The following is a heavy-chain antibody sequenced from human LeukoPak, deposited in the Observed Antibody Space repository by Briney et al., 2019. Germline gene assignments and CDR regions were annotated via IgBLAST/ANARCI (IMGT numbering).Heavy chain of an antibody. Sequence: SETLSLTCTVSGGSISSSSYYWGWLRQPPGKGLEWIGSIYHSGCTYYNPSLLSRITISVDTAKNQFSLTLSSVTAADTAVYYCARQQYYYDSSGYRAPGRWYFDLWGRGTLVTVSS. V-gene: IGHV4-39*01. CDR1: GGSISSSSYY. D-gene: IGHD3-22*01. CDR2: IYHSGCT. CDR3: ARQQYYYDSSGYRAPGRWYFDL. J-gene: IGHJ2*01.